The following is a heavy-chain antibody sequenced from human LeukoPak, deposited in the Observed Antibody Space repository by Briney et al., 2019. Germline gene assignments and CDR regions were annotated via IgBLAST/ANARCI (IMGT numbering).Heavy chain of an antibody. J-gene: IGHJ4*02. D-gene: IGHD6-19*01. CDR1: GFTFSSYT. CDR3: AKGRAVAGLFDY. Sequence: PGGSLRLSCAASGFTFSSYTMSWVRQAPGKGLEWVSAISGSGGSTYYADSVKGRFTISRDNSKNTLYLQMNSLRAEDTAVYYCAKGRAVAGLFDYWGQGTLVTVSS. CDR2: ISGSGGST. V-gene: IGHV3-23*01.